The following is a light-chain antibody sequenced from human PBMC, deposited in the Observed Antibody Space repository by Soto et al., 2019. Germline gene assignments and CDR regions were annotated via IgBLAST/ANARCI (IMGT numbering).Light chain of an antibody. CDR2: GAS. CDR1: QSVSGK. V-gene: IGKV3-15*01. Sequence: EIVMTQSPDTLSVSPGERTTLSCMASQSVSGKLAWYQQKPGQAPRLLSYGASTMATGIPARFSGSGSGTEFTLTISSLQSEDCAVYYCQQYNNWPPAFGQGTKVEIK. CDR3: QQYNNWPPA. J-gene: IGKJ1*01.